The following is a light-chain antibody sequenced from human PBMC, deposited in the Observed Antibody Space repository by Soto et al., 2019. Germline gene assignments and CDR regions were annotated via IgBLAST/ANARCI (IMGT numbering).Light chain of an antibody. CDR1: SSNIGAGCD. V-gene: IGLV1-40*01. J-gene: IGLJ2*01. CDR3: QSYDSSLSVV. CDR2: ANN. Sequence: QSVLTQPPSVSGAPGQRVTISCTGSSSNIGAGCDVHWYQQLPGTAPKLLIYANNNRPSGVPDRFSGSKSGTSASLAITGLQADDEADYYCQSYDSSLSVVFGGGTQLTVL.